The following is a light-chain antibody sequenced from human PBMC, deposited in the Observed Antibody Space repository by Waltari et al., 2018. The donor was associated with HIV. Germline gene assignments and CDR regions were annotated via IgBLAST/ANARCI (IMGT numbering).Light chain of an antibody. Sequence: EIVLTQSPATLSLSPGDRATLSCRASQSVNDYIAWYQHKPGQAPRLLIYDVSTRATGIPARFSGSGSGTDFTLTISSLEPEDFAVYYCQQRSNWPPLTFGGGTKVEIK. CDR1: QSVNDY. CDR2: DVS. CDR3: QQRSNWPPLT. J-gene: IGKJ4*01. V-gene: IGKV3-11*01.